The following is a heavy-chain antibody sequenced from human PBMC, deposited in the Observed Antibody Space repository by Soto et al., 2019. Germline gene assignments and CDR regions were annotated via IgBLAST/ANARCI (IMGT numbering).Heavy chain of an antibody. J-gene: IGHJ4*02. CDR2: ISSSSSYI. D-gene: IGHD6-19*01. V-gene: IGHV3-21*01. CDR3: ARVPAPWYSSGWNYFDY. CDR1: GFTFSSYS. Sequence: GGSLRLSCAASGFTFSSYSMNWVRQAPGKGLEWVSSISSSSSYIYYADSVKGRFTISRDNAKNSLYLQMNSLRAEDTAVYYCARVPAPWYSSGWNYFDYWGQGTLVTVSS.